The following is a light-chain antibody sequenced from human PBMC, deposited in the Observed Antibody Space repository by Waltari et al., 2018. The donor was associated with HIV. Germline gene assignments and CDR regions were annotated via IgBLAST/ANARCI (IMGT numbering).Light chain of an antibody. V-gene: IGKV2-28*01. Sequence: VMTQSPLSLHVTPGEPASISCSSSQSLLHNNGNYFLDWYLQKPGQSPHRLVYVGSSRTSGVPDRFRVSGSGTVFTLNISRVESEDVGVDDCMQALETPPTFGQGTKLEIK. J-gene: IGKJ2*01. CDR2: VGS. CDR3: MQALETPPT. CDR1: QSLLHNNGNYF.